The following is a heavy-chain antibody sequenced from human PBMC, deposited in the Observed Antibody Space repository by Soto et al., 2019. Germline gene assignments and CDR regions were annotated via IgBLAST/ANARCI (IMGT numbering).Heavy chain of an antibody. CDR3: ATLAGTYPY. CDR2: IGPDRSDP. CDR1: GFDYRRCP. D-gene: IGHD1-26*01. Sequence: GGSLRLSCAGSGFDYRRCPMHWVRQAPGKGLVWVSRIGPDRSDPTYADSVKGRFTISRDNAKNIVYLQMSSLRAEDTALYYCATLAGTYPYWGQGTLVTVSS. V-gene: IGHV3-74*01. J-gene: IGHJ4*02.